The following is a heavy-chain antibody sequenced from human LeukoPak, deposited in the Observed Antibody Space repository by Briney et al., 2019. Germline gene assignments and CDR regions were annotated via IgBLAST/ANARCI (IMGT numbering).Heavy chain of an antibody. D-gene: IGHD6-19*01. V-gene: IGHV1-69*04. CDR2: IIPILGIA. CDR1: GYTFTSYD. J-gene: IGHJ4*02. Sequence: GASVKVSCKASGYTFTSYDINWVRQATGQGLEWMGRIIPILGIANYAQKFQGRVTITADKSTSTAYMELSSLRSEDTAVYYCARSIAVAGGRSGGYFGYWGQGTLVTVS. CDR3: ARSIAVAGGRSGGYFGY.